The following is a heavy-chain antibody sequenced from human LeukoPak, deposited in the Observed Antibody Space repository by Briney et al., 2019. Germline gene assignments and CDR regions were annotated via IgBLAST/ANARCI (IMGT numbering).Heavy chain of an antibody. Sequence: PGGSLRLSCAASGFSFNTYGMTWVRQAPGKGLEWVSGSGSGGTTYFADSVKGRFTISRDNSKNTLYLQMSSLRAEDTAVYYCAKTLYSTSSGGADYWGQGTLVTVSS. V-gene: IGHV3-23*01. CDR3: AKTLYSTSSGGADY. CDR2: SGSGGTT. D-gene: IGHD6-6*01. CDR1: GFSFNTYG. J-gene: IGHJ4*02.